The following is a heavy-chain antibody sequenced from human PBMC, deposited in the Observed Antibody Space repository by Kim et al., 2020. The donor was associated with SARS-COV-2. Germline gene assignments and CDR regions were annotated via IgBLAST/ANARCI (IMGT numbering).Heavy chain of an antibody. V-gene: IGHV1-46*01. D-gene: IGHD5-12*01. CDR3: ASSSEMATISGDY. J-gene: IGHJ4*02. Sequence: YAQKFQGRVTMTRDTSTSTVYMELSSLRSEDTAGYYCASSSEMATISGDYWGQGTLVTVSS.